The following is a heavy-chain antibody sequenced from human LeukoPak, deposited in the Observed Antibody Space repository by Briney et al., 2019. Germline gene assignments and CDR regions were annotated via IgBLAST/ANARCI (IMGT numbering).Heavy chain of an antibody. J-gene: IGHJ4*02. V-gene: IGHV4-61*01. Sequence: SETLSLTCTVSGGSISSSSYYWSWIRQPPGKGLEWIGYIYYSGSTNYNPSLKSRVTISVDTSKNQFSLKLSSVTAADTAVYYCARTGSSTSWAVDYWGQGTLVTVSS. D-gene: IGHD2-2*01. CDR1: GGSISSSSYY. CDR3: ARTGSSTSWAVDY. CDR2: IYYSGST.